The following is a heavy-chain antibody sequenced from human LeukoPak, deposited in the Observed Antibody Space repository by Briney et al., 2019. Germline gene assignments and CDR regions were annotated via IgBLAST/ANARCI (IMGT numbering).Heavy chain of an antibody. Sequence: SETLSLTCTVSGGSISSGSYYWSWIRQPAGKGLEWIGRIYTSGSTNYNPSLKSRVTISVDTSKNQFSLKLSSVTAADTAVYYCARGGGKRRLQYGDFDYWGQGTLVTVSS. D-gene: IGHD5-24*01. V-gene: IGHV4-61*02. CDR2: IYTSGST. J-gene: IGHJ4*02. CDR1: GGSISSGSYY. CDR3: ARGGGKRRLQYGDFDY.